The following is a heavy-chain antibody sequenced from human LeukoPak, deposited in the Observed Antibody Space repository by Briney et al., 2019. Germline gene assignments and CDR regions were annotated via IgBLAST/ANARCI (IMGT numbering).Heavy chain of an antibody. CDR1: GYTFTGYY. Sequence: ASVKVSCKASGYTFTGYYMHWVRQAPGQGLEWMGWINPNSGGTNYAQKFQGRVTMTRDTSISTAYMELSRLRSDDTAVYYCARGYDILTGLIPFDYWGQGTLVTVSS. CDR2: INPNSGGT. CDR3: ARGYDILTGLIPFDY. V-gene: IGHV1-2*02. J-gene: IGHJ4*02. D-gene: IGHD3-9*01.